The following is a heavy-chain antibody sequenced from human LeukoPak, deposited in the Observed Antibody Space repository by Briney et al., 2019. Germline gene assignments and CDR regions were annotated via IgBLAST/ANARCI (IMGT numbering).Heavy chain of an antibody. Sequence: PGGSLRLSCAASGFTFSSYGMHWVRQAPGKGLEWVAVIWYDGSNKYYADSVKGRFTISRDNAKNSLYLQMNSLRAEDTAVYYCARVFSGSYYFDYWGQGTLVTVSS. CDR3: ARVFSGSYYFDY. J-gene: IGHJ4*02. CDR2: IWYDGSNK. V-gene: IGHV3-33*01. D-gene: IGHD3-10*01. CDR1: GFTFSSYG.